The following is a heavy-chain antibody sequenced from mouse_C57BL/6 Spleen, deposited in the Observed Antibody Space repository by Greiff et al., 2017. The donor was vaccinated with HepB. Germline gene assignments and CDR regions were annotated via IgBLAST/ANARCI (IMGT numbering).Heavy chain of an antibody. D-gene: IGHD1-1*01. J-gene: IGHJ1*03. Sequence: QVQLQQPGAELVMPGASVKLSCKASGYTFTSYWMHWVKQRPGHGLEWIGEIDPSDSYTNYTQKFKGKSTLTVDKSSSTAYMQLSSLTSEDSAVYCCARYLTTVVARYFSVWGTGTTVTVSS. CDR2: IDPSDSYT. CDR3: ARYLTTVVARYFSV. V-gene: IGHV1-69*01. CDR1: GYTFTSYW.